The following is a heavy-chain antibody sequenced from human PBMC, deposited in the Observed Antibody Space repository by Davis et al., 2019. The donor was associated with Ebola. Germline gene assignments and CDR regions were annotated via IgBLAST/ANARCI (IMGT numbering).Heavy chain of an antibody. CDR2: IYYSGST. CDR1: GGSISSYY. J-gene: IGHJ5*02. Sequence: SETLSLTCTVSGGSISSYYWGWIRQPPGKGLEWIGSIYYSGSTNYNPSLKSRVTISVATSKNQFALKLSSVTAADTAVYYCARTGGGKQLVRGWFDPWGQGTLVTVSS. V-gene: IGHV4-59*01. CDR3: ARTGGGKQLVRGWFDP. D-gene: IGHD6-13*01.